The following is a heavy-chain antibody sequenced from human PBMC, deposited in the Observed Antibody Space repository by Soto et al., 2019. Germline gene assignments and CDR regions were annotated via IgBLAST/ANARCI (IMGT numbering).Heavy chain of an antibody. CDR3: ERQQTSACFDP. Sequence: SETLSLTCTVSGGSISSSSYYWGWIRQPPGKGLEWIGSIYYSGSTYYNPSLKSRVTISVDTSKNQFSLKLSSVTAADTAVYYCERQQTSACFDPWGQGTLVTVSS. V-gene: IGHV4-39*01. CDR1: GGSISSSSYY. J-gene: IGHJ5*02. CDR2: IYYSGST.